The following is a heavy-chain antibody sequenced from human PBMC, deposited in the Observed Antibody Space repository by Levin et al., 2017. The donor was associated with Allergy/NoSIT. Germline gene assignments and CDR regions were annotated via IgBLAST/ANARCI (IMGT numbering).Heavy chain of an antibody. Sequence: GGSLRLSCAASGFTFTNAWMNWVRQAPGKGLEWVGLIKTNADGGTIDYAAPVKDRFTISRDDSHSTLYLHMNSLKSEDTAVYYCTSGDFDVWSGYYSFEYWGQGALVTVSS. CDR2: IKTNADGGTI. D-gene: IGHD3-3*01. CDR3: TSGDFDVWSGYYSFEY. V-gene: IGHV3-15*01. J-gene: IGHJ4*02. CDR1: GFTFTNAW.